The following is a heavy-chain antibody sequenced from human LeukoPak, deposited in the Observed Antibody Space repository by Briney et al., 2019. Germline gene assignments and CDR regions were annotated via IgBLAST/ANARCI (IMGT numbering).Heavy chain of an antibody. CDR1: GFTFSSYS. J-gene: IGHJ4*02. CDR2: ISSSSSYI. V-gene: IGHV3-21*01. D-gene: IGHD3-10*01. Sequence: PGGSLRLSCAASGFTFSSYSMNWVRQAPGKGLEWVSSISSSSSYIYYADSVKGRFTISRDNAKNSLYLQMNSLRAEDTAVYYCARDPGGPAYYFDYWGQGTLVTVSS. CDR3: ARDPGGPAYYFDY.